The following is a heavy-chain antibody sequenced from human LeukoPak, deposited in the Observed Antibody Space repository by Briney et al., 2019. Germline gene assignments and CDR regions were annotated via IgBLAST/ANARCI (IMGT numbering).Heavy chain of an antibody. CDR3: ANLYCSSTSCLY. D-gene: IGHD2-2*01. J-gene: IGHJ4*02. CDR1: GFTFSSYA. CDR2: ISGSGGST. Sequence: PRASLRLSCAASGFTFSSYAMSWVRQAPGKGLEWVSAISGSGGSTYYADSVKGRFTISRDNSKNTLYLRMNSLRAEDTAVYYCANLYCSSTSCLYWGQGTLVTVSS. V-gene: IGHV3-23*01.